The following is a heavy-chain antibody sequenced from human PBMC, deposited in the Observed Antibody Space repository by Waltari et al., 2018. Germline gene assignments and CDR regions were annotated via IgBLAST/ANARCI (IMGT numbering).Heavy chain of an antibody. CDR1: GFRLSDYW. CDR3: ATSSFWRFDY. D-gene: IGHD2-2*01. CDR2: IKEDGSET. V-gene: IGHV3-7*01. Sequence: EVRLVDSGGGLVQPGGSLRLSCAASGFRLSDYWMSWVRQAPGMGRGGGASIKEDGSETYYVDSVKGRFTSSRDNAKNSMYLQINSLRAEDTAVYYSATSSFWRFDYWGQGTLVTVSS. J-gene: IGHJ4*02.